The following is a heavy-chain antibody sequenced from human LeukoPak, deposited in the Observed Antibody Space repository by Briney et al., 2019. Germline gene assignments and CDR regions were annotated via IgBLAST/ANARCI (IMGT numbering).Heavy chain of an antibody. Sequence: VASVKVSCKASGYTLTSYGISGVRQAPGQGLEWMGWISAYNGNTNYAQKLQGRVTMTTDTSTSTAYMELRSLRSDDTAVYYCARGLRSSWSRRFDPWGQGTLVTVSS. CDR3: ARGLRSSWSRRFDP. V-gene: IGHV1-18*01. J-gene: IGHJ5*02. D-gene: IGHD6-13*01. CDR2: ISAYNGNT. CDR1: GYTLTSYG.